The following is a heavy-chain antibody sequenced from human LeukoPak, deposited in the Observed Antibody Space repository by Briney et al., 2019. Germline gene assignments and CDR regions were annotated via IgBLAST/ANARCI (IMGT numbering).Heavy chain of an antibody. D-gene: IGHD3-22*01. V-gene: IGHV1-2*02. J-gene: IGHJ4*02. CDR1: GYTFTGYY. CDR3: VSFTYYYDSSGYLSDY. CDR2: INPNSGGT. Sequence: GASVKVSCKASGYTFTGYYMHWVRQAPGQGLEWMGWINPNSGGTNYAQKFQGRVTMTRDTSISTAYMELSRLRSDDTAVYYCVSFTYYYDSSGYLSDYWDQGTLVTVSS.